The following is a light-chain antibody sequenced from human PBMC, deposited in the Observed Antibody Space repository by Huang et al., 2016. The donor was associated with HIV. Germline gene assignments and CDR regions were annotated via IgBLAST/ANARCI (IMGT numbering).Light chain of an antibody. J-gene: IGKJ1*01. CDR1: QSVLSSSKDKNY. Sequence: DIVMTQSPDSLAVSLGERATINCKASQSVLSSSKDKNYLSWYQQKPGQPPKWLIYWASTRESGVPDRFSGSGSGTDFTLTISSLQAEDVAVYYCQQYYSIPRTFGQGTKVEIK. V-gene: IGKV4-1*01. CDR2: WAS. CDR3: QQYYSIPRT.